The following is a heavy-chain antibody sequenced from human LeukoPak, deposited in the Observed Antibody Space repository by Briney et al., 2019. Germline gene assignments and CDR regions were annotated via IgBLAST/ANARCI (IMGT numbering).Heavy chain of an antibody. CDR3: ARGTTNYYYYYMDV. J-gene: IGHJ6*03. CDR2: ISYDGSNK. Sequence: GRSLRLSCAASGITFSSYAMHWVRQAPGKGLEWVAVISYDGSNKYYADSVKGRFTISRDNSKNTLYLQMNSLRAEDTAVYYCARGTTNYYYYYMDVWGKGTTVTVSS. V-gene: IGHV3-30*04. D-gene: IGHD1-1*01. CDR1: GITFSSYA.